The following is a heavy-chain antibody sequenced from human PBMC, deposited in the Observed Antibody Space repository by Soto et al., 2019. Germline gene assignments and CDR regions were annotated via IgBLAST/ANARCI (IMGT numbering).Heavy chain of an antibody. CDR1: GYSFISYS. Sequence: GESPQISCKGSGYSFISYSIGWVRQMPGQGPERMGIIYPGVSDTRYRPTFHGQVTFSAVKSISTAYLTWTSLKASDTAMYYYSRYCSRCSCYRPSYQFDDWGHGTLETVSS. CDR2: IYPGVSDT. J-gene: IGHJ4*01. D-gene: IGHD2-15*01. V-gene: IGHV5-51*01. CDR3: SRYCSRCSCYRPSYQFDD.